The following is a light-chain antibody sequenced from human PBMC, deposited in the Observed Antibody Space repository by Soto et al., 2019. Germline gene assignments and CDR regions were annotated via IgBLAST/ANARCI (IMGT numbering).Light chain of an antibody. CDR3: QQYGSSPPYT. V-gene: IGKV3-20*01. CDR2: GAS. Sequence: EIVLTQSPGTLSLSPGERATLSCRASQSVSRNYLAWYQQKPGQPPRLIIYGASSRSTGIPDKFSGSGSGTDFTRTIRILEPEDFAVYYCQQYGSSPPYTFGQGTKLEIK. J-gene: IGKJ2*01. CDR1: QSVSRNY.